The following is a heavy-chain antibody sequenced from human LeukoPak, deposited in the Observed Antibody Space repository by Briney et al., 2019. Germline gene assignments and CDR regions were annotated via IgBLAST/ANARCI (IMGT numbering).Heavy chain of an antibody. CDR2: IKQDGSEK. J-gene: IGHJ4*02. D-gene: IGHD5-24*01. CDR1: GFTFSSYW. V-gene: IGHV3-7*01. Sequence: PGGSLRLSCAASGFTFSSYWMSWVRQAPGKGLEWVANIKQDGSEKYYVDSVKGRFTISRDNAKNSLYLEMNSLRAEDAAMYYCARDRRDGYNVLDYWGQGTLVTVSS. CDR3: ARDRRDGYNVLDY.